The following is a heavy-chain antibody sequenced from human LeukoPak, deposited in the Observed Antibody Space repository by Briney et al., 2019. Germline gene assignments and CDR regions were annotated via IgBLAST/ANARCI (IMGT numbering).Heavy chain of an antibody. Sequence: ETLSLTCSVSGGSFDSKYWSWVRQPPGKGLEWVSAISGSGGSTYYADSVKGRFTISSDNAKNTLYLQMNSLTAEDTAVYYCARVPEYSGYFYGMDVWGQGTTVTVSS. CDR3: ARVPEYSGYFYGMDV. CDR2: ISGSGGST. J-gene: IGHJ6*02. D-gene: IGHD5-12*01. CDR1: GGSFDSKY. V-gene: IGHV3-23*01.